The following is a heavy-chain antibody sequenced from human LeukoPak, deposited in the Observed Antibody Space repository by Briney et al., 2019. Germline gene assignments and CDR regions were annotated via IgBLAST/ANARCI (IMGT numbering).Heavy chain of an antibody. Sequence: PSETLSLTCTVSGASISTYSWSWIRQTPGKGQEFIAYIYRSGIINYNPSLPSRVTMSVYTSEKRFSPTMCSLSAADTPAFYSAGRQTFAHSTAWYDTFDIWGHGTMVTVSS. CDR3: AGRQTFAHSTAWYDTFDI. V-gene: IGHV4-59*08. J-gene: IGHJ3*02. CDR2: IYRSGII. D-gene: IGHD6-19*01. CDR1: GASISTYS.